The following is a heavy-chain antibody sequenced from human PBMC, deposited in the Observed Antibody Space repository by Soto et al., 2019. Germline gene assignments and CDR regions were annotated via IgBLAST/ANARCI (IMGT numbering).Heavy chain of an antibody. Sequence: ASVKVSCKASGYTFTSYGISWLRQAPGQGLEWMGWISAYNGNTNYAQKLQGRVTMTTDTSTSTAYMELRSLRSDDTAVYYCARDGTYYYDSSGPGFDYWGQGTLVTVSS. CDR2: ISAYNGNT. D-gene: IGHD3-22*01. CDR1: GYTFTSYG. V-gene: IGHV1-18*04. J-gene: IGHJ4*02. CDR3: ARDGTYYYDSSGPGFDY.